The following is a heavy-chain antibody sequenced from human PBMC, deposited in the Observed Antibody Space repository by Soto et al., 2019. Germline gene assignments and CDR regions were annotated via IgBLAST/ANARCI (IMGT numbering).Heavy chain of an antibody. Sequence: LSLTCSVSGDSISRIDYYWTWIRQHPEKGLEWIGNIYFRGNTYYSPSLESRLTISVDTSKNQFSLKLTSVTAADTAVYYCAREGGSYDSGGYLIRGAFDIWGQGTMVTVSS. V-gene: IGHV4-31*03. CDR2: IYFRGNT. J-gene: IGHJ3*02. CDR1: GDSISRIDYY. CDR3: AREGGSYDSGGYLIRGAFDI. D-gene: IGHD3-22*01.